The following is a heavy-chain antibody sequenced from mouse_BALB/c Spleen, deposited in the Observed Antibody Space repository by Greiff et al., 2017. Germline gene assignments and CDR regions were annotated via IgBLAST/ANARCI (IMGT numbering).Heavy chain of an antibody. J-gene: IGHJ4*01. CDR2: IWSGGST. CDR3: ASRDYAMDY. V-gene: IGHV2-2*02. CDR1: GFSLTSYG. Sequence: VMLVESGPGLVQPSQSLSITCTVSGFSLTSYGVHWVRQSPGKGLEWLGVIWSGGSTDYNAAFISRLSISKDNSKSQVFFKMNSLQANDTAIYYCASRDYAMDYWGQGTSVTVSS.